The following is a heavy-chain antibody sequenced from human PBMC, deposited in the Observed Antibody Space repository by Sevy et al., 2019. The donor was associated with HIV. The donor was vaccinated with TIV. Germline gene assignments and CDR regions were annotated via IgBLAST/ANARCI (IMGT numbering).Heavy chain of an antibody. CDR2: ISYDGSNK. Sequence: GGSLRLSCAASGFTFSSYGMHWVHQAPGKGLEWVAVISYDGSNKYYADSVKGRFTISRDNSKNTLYLQMNSLRAEDTAVYYCATHSSSPPYYFDYWGQGTLVTVSS. V-gene: IGHV3-30*03. CDR3: ATHSSSPPYYFDY. D-gene: IGHD6-6*01. J-gene: IGHJ4*02. CDR1: GFTFSSYG.